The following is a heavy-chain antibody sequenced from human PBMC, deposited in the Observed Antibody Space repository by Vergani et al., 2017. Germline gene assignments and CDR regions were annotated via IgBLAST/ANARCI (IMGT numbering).Heavy chain of an antibody. V-gene: IGHV4-34*01. CDR1: GGSFNDYW. CDR2: IRHDGTT. J-gene: IGHJ4*02. CDR3: AREGYCTNGVCFTLFDV. Sequence: QAQLQQWGAGLLKPSETLSLTCAIYGGSFNDYWWTWIRQPPGKGLEWFGEIRHDGTTHYTPSLKSRVTISIDTSTPQFSLSLRSVTSADTAVYYCAREGYCTNGVCFTLFDVWSQGALVTVSS. D-gene: IGHD2-8*01.